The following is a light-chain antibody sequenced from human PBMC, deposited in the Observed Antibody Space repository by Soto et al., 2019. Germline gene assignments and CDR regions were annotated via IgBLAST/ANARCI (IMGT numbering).Light chain of an antibody. V-gene: IGKV3-20*01. J-gene: IGKJ2*01. Sequence: EIVLTQSAGTLSLSPGERATLSYRASHIVSTTYLAWYQQKPGQAPRLLIYGSSSRAPGIPDRFSGSVSGTDFTLTISRLEPDDFAVYYCQQFGGSPMYTFGQGTKLEIK. CDR3: QQFGGSPMYT. CDR2: GSS. CDR1: HIVSTTY.